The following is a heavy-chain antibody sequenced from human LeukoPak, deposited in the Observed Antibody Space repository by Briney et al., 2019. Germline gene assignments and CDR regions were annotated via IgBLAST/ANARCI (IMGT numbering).Heavy chain of an antibody. CDR2: IWYDGSNK. D-gene: IGHD2-15*01. V-gene: IGHV3-33*01. Sequence: GGSLRLSCAASGFTFSSYGMHWVRQAPGKGLEWVAVIWYDGSNKYYADSVKGRFTISRDNSKNTLYLQMNSLRAEDTAVYYCARDMGLLGYCSGGSCPNTGAFDIWGQGTMVTVSS. J-gene: IGHJ3*02. CDR1: GFTFSSYG. CDR3: ARDMGLLGYCSGGSCPNTGAFDI.